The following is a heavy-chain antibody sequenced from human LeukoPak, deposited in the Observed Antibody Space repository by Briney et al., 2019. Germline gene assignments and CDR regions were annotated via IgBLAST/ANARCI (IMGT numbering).Heavy chain of an antibody. Sequence: SETLSLTCAVYGGSFSGYYWSWIRQPPGKGLEWIGEINHSGSTNYNPSLKSRVTISVDTSKNQFSVKLSSVTAADTAVYYCARGWSYYDSSGYYYAFDYWGQGTLVTVSS. D-gene: IGHD3-22*01. CDR1: GGSFSGYY. CDR3: ARGWSYYDSSGYYYAFDY. CDR2: INHSGST. V-gene: IGHV4-34*01. J-gene: IGHJ4*02.